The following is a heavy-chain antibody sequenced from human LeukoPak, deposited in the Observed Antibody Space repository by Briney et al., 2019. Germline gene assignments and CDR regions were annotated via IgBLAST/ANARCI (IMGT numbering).Heavy chain of an antibody. J-gene: IGHJ4*02. V-gene: IGHV4-34*01. CDR1: GGSFSGYY. Sequence: SETLSLTCAVYGGSFSGYYWSWIRQPPGKGLEWIGEINHSGSTNYNPPLKSRVTISVDTSKNQFSLKLSSVTAADTAVYYCARGRAGYYGSGSTPFDYWGQGTLVTVSS. CDR3: ARGRAGYYGSGSTPFDY. D-gene: IGHD3-10*01. CDR2: INHSGST.